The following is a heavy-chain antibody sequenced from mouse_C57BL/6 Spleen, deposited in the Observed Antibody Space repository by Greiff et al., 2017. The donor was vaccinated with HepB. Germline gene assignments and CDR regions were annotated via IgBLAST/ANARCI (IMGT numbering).Heavy chain of an antibody. CDR2: IDPSDSET. J-gene: IGHJ2*01. D-gene: IGHD5-5*01. Sequence: QVQLQQPGAELVRPGSSVKLSCKASGYTFTSYWMHWVKQRPIQGLEWIGNIDPSDSETHYNQKFKDKATLTVDKSSSTAYMQLSSLTSEDSAVYYCARKALLLPFDYWGQGTTLTVSS. CDR3: ARKALLLPFDY. CDR1: GYTFTSYW. V-gene: IGHV1-52*01.